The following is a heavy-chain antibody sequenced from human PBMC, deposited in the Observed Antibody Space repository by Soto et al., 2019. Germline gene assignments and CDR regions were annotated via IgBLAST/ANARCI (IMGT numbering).Heavy chain of an antibody. V-gene: IGHV1-69*13. CDR3: AREGRFLEHPFDY. D-gene: IGHD3-3*01. CDR1: GGTFSSYA. CDR2: IIPIFGTA. J-gene: IGHJ4*02. Sequence: SVKVSCKASGGTFSSYAISWVRQAPGQGLEWMGGIIPIFGTANYAQKFQGRVTITADESTSTAYMELSSLRSEDTAVYYCAREGRFLEHPFDYWGQGTLVTVSS.